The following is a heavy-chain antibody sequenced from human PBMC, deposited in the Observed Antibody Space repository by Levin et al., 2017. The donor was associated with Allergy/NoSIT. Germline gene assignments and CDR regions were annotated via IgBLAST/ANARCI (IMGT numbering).Heavy chain of an antibody. V-gene: IGHV4-59*01. J-gene: IGHJ2*01. CDR3: ARGRLYWYFDL. CDR2: LYYSGST. Sequence: SQTLSLTCSVSCDSINSDYWSWIRQPPGKGPEWIGYLYYSGSTNYNPSLKSRVTMSIDKSKNHFSLRLRSVTAADTAVYYCARGRLYWYFDLWGRGTLVTVSS. CDR1: CDSINSDY.